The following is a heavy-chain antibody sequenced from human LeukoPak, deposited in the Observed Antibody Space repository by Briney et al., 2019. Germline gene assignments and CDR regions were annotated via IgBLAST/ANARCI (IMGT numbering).Heavy chain of an antibody. Sequence: SETLSLTCTVSGDSISISTYYWGWIRQPPGKGLERIGSISYSGSTYYNPSLKSRVTISLDTSKIQFSLKLNSVTAADTAVYYCSRASRTVEMATIIDYWGQGTLVTVSS. J-gene: IGHJ4*02. V-gene: IGHV4-39*01. D-gene: IGHD5-24*01. CDR1: GDSISISTYY. CDR3: SRASRTVEMATIIDY. CDR2: ISYSGST.